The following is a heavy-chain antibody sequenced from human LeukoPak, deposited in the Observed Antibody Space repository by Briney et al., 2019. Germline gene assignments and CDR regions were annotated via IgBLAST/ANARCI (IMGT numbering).Heavy chain of an antibody. CDR2: ISSSGSTT. Sequence: GGSLRLSCAASGFTFSSYEMNWVRQAPGKGLEWVSYISSSGSTTYHADSVKGRFTISRDNAKNSLFLQMNSLRAEDTAVYYCATDLIHYYASGAKTWGQGTLVTVSS. CDR3: ATDLIHYYASGAKT. CDR1: GFTFSSYE. J-gene: IGHJ5*02. V-gene: IGHV3-48*03. D-gene: IGHD3-10*01.